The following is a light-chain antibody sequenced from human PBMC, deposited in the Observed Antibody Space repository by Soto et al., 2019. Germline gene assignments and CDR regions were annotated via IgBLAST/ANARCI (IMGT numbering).Light chain of an antibody. CDR3: QHYGSHVWT. J-gene: IGKJ1*01. CDR2: GAS. CDR1: QSVRSSY. V-gene: IGKV3-20*01. Sequence: EIVLTQSPGTLSLSPGERATLSCRASQSVRSSYLVWYQQKRGQAPRLLIYGASNRATGIPDRFSGSGSGTDFTLNINRLETEDFAVYYCQHYGSHVWTFGQGTKVEFK.